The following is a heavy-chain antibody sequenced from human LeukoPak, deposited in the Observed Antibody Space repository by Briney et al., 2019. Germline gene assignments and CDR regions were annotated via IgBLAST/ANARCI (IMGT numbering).Heavy chain of an antibody. CDR3: AEVESSYCRI. D-gene: IGHD3-10*01. Sequence: GGSLRLSCAASGLTFSSYEMSWVRQAPGRGLEWVSYISSSGSITYYADSVKGRFTISRDDAKNSLYLQMNSLRAEDTAIYYCAEVESSYCRIWGQGTLVTVSS. CDR2: ISSSGSIT. J-gene: IGHJ4*01. CDR1: GLTFSSYE. V-gene: IGHV3-48*03.